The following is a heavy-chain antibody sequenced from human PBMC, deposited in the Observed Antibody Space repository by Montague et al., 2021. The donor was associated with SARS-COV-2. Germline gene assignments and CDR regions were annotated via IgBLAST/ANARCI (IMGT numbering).Heavy chain of an antibody. J-gene: IGHJ4*02. CDR1: GASMRSYY. CDR2: TYYSGST. Sequence: SETLSLTCSVSGASMRSYYWTWVRQSPAKGLQWLGYTYYSGSTSYDPSLKSRLTMTVDTSKNQFTLRLMSVTAADSAVYYCARVEGVIGGINHFDYWGQGLPVTASS. V-gene: IGHV4-59*13. D-gene: IGHD2-21*01. CDR3: ARVEGVIGGINHFDY.